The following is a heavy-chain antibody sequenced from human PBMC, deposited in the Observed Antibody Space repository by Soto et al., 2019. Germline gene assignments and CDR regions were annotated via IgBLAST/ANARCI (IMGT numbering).Heavy chain of an antibody. J-gene: IGHJ4*02. CDR1: GFTFSSYA. D-gene: IGHD6-19*01. CDR2: ISGSGGST. Sequence: EVQLLESGGGLVQPGGSLRLSCAASGFTFSSYAMSWVRQAPGKGLEWVSAISGSGGSTYYADSVKGRFTISRDNSKNTLYLQMNSLRAEDTAVYYCAKDSGIAVAGTSGGSDYWGQGTLVTVSS. CDR3: AKDSGIAVAGTSGGSDY. V-gene: IGHV3-23*01.